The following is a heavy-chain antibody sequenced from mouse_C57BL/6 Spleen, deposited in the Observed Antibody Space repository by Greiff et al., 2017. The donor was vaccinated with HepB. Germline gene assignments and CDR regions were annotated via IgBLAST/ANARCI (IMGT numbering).Heavy chain of an antibody. Sequence: EVKLVESGPGLVKPSQSLSLTCSVTGYSITSGYNWNWIRQFPGNNLEWMGYISYDGSNNYNPSLKNRISITRDTSKNQFFLKLNSVTTEDTATYYCARDRFAYWGQGTLVTVSA. CDR3: ARDRFAY. CDR1: GYSITSGYN. J-gene: IGHJ3*01. CDR2: ISYDGSN. V-gene: IGHV3-6*01.